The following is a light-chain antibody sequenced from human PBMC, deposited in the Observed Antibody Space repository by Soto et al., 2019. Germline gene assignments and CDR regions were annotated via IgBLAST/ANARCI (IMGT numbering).Light chain of an antibody. CDR3: QQYYSTPRT. CDR1: QGVLYSSNNKNY. Sequence: VLMTESADSLTVSLCEIATINWNSSQGVLYSSNNKNYFAWYQQKPGQPPKLLIYWASTRESGVPDRFSGSGSGTDFTLTISSLQAEDVAVYYCQQYYSTPRTFGQGTKVDIK. CDR2: WAS. J-gene: IGKJ1*01. V-gene: IGKV4-1*01.